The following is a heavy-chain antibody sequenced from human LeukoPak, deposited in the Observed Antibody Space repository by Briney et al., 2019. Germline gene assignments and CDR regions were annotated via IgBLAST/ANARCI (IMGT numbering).Heavy chain of an antibody. Sequence: SETLSLTCTVSGGSISGYYWSWIRQPAGKGLEWIGRIYTSGSTNYNPSLKSRVTISVDTSKNQFSLKLSSVAAADTAVYYCAKALRYFDWLYWFDPWGQGTLVTVSS. V-gene: IGHV4-4*07. J-gene: IGHJ5*02. CDR3: AKALRYFDWLYWFDP. CDR2: IYTSGST. CDR1: GGSISGYY. D-gene: IGHD3-9*01.